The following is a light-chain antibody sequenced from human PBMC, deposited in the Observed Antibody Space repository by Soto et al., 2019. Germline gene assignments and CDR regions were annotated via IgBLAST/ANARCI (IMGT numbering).Light chain of an antibody. J-gene: IGKJ2*01. CDR2: DGS. CDR1: QSINNW. Sequence: DIPMTQSPSTLSASVGDRVTITCRASQSINNWLAWYQQKPGKAPKVLIYDGSSLESGVPSRFSGSGSGTEFTLTISSLQPDDFATYYCQQHYISWTFGQGTKLEMK. V-gene: IGKV1-5*01. CDR3: QQHYISWT.